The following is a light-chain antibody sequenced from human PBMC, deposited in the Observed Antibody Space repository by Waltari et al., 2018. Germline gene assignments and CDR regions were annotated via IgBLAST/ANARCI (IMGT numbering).Light chain of an antibody. CDR2: EVT. CDR1: NSDAGGYNY. J-gene: IGLJ1*01. Sequence: QSALTQPASVSGSPGPPITISCPGTNSDAGGYNYVSWYHQPPGKAPQLLVSEVTNRPSGVSNRFSGSKSDNTASLTISGLLAEDEADYYCSSYTNSSTYVFGTGTKVTVL. CDR3: SSYTNSSTYV. V-gene: IGLV2-14*01.